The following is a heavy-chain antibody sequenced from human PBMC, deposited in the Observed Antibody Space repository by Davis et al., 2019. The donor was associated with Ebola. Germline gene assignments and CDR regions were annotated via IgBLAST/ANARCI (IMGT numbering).Heavy chain of an antibody. D-gene: IGHD5-18*01. CDR3: ARDGTVDTAMGNYYYYGMDV. CDR2: ISSSSSYI. V-gene: IGHV3-21*01. J-gene: IGHJ6*02. CDR1: GFTFSSYS. Sequence: PGGSLRLSCAASGFTFSSYSMNWVRQAPGKGLEWVSSISSSSSYIYYADSVKGRFTISRDNSKNTLYLQMNSLRAEDTAVYYCARDGTVDTAMGNYYYYGMDVWGQGTTVTVSS.